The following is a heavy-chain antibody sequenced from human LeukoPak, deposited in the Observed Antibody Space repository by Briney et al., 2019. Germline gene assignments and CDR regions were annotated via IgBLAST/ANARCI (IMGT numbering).Heavy chain of an antibody. CDR2: ISGSGGST. V-gene: IGHV3-23*01. J-gene: IGHJ5*02. D-gene: IGHD1-7*01. Sequence: PGGSLRLACAASGFTFSSYAMSWVRQAPGKGLEWFSGISGSGGSTYYADSVKGRFTITRDNSKNTLYLQMNSLRVEDTAVYYCANVSRPDWNLDWFDPWGQGTLVTVSS. CDR1: GFTFSSYA. CDR3: ANVSRPDWNLDWFDP.